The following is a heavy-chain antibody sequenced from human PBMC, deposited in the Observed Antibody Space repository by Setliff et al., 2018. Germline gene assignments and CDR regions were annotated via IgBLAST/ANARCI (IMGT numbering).Heavy chain of an antibody. V-gene: IGHV3-48*01. D-gene: IGHD1-1*01. CDR3: ARDHGELGQERRTHFFRH. Sequence: GGSLRLSCAVSGFIFSSYEMNWVRQAPGKGLEWVSYISFSSSTIYYADSVKGRFTISRDNAKNSLYLQMNSLRAEDTAEYYCARDHGELGQERRTHFFRHWGQGTLVTVCS. J-gene: IGHJ1*01. CDR1: GFIFSSYE. CDR2: ISFSSSTI.